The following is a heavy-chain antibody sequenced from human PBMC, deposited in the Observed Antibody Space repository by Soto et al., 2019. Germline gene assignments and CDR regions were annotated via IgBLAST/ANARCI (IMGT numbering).Heavy chain of an antibody. Sequence: EVQLLESGGGLVQPGGSLRLSCAASGFTFSSYAMSWVRQAPGKGLEWVSAIGRSGGSTYYADSVKGRFTISRDNSKTTLYLQMNSLRAEATDVYYCAKDSVAMVTNEYYLDYWGQGSLVTVSS. V-gene: IGHV3-23*01. J-gene: IGHJ4*02. CDR3: AKDSVAMVTNEYYLDY. CDR2: IGRSGGST. CDR1: GFTFSSYA. D-gene: IGHD4-17*01.